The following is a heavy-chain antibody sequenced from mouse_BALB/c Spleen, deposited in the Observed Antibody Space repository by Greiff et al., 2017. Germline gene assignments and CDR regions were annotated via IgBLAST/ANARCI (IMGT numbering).Heavy chain of an antibody. D-gene: IGHD5-5*01. Sequence: EVKLQESGAELVKPGASVKLSCTASGFNIKDTYMHWVKQRPEQGLEWIGRIDPANGNTKYDPKFQGKATITADTSSNTAYLQLSSLTSEDTAVYYCARFGLPYAMDYWGQGTSVTVSS. CDR1: GFNIKDTY. J-gene: IGHJ4*01. V-gene: IGHV14-3*02. CDR3: ARFGLPYAMDY. CDR2: IDPANGNT.